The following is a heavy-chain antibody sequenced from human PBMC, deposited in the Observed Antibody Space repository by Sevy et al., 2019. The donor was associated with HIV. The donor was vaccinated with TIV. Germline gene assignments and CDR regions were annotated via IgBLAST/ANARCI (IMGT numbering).Heavy chain of an antibody. J-gene: IGHJ4*02. Sequence: GGSLRLSCAASGFTFSDFYMSWIRQAPGKGLEWVSYISSSGFTIYYADSVKGRFTISRDNAKNSLYLQMNSLRAEDTAVYYCARERDNYRLFDFWGQGTLVTVSS. V-gene: IGHV3-11*01. CDR2: ISSSGFTI. CDR3: ARERDNYRLFDF. CDR1: GFTFSDFY. D-gene: IGHD3-16*02.